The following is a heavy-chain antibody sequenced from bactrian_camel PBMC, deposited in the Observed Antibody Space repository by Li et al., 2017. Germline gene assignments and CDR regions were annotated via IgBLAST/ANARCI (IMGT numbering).Heavy chain of an antibody. Sequence: VQLVESGGGLVQPGGSLRLSCAASGFTASTFDTTWVRQAPGKGLEWVSASSGGTLYADSVKGRFTVSRDNAKDTLYLQLNSLKTEDTAMYYCARSDGNYNSGSYQLTYWGEYDFWGQGTQVTVS. D-gene: IGHD2*01. J-gene: IGHJ4*01. CDR3: ARSDGNYNSGSYQLTYWGEYDF. CDR2: SSGGT. CDR1: GFTASTFD. V-gene: IGHV3S40*01.